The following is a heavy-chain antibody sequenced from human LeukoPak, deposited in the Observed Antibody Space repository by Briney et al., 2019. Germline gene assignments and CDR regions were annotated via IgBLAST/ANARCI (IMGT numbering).Heavy chain of an antibody. V-gene: IGHV4-59*08. CDR3: ARRAAGMTFDI. CDR1: GGSISSYY. D-gene: IGHD6-13*01. Sequence: PSETLSLTCTVSGGSISSYYWSWIRQPPGKGLEWIGYIYYSGSTNYNPSLKSQVTISVDTSKNQFSLKLSSVTAADTAVYYCARRAAGMTFDIWGQGTMVTVSS. CDR2: IYYSGST. J-gene: IGHJ3*02.